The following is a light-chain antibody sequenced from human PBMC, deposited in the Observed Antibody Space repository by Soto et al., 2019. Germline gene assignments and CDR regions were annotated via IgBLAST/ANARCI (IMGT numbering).Light chain of an antibody. CDR2: AAS. CDR3: QQSYSSPPST. CDR1: QSIFSS. V-gene: IGKV1-39*01. Sequence: DIQMTQSPSSVSASVGDRITITCRAGQSIFSSLNWYQHKPGKPPKLLIYAASSLQSGVPSRFSGSGSGTDFTLTIKSLQPEDFATYYCQQSYSSPPSTFGRGTRLEIK. J-gene: IGKJ5*01.